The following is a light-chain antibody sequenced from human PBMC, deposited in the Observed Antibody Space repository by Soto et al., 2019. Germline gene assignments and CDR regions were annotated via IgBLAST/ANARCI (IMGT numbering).Light chain of an antibody. V-gene: IGKV3-11*01. CDR2: DAS. Sequence: EVVLTQSPDTLSLPPGERATLSCRASQSISSYLAWYQQKPGQAPRLLIYDASSRATGIPARFSGSGSGTDFTLTISSLEPEDFAVYYCQQLTDWTPQWTFGQGTKV. CDR3: QQLTDWTPQWT. CDR1: QSISSY. J-gene: IGKJ1*01.